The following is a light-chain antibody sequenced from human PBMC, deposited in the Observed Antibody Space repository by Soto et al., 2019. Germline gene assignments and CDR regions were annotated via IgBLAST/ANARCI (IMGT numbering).Light chain of an antibody. CDR3: SAYISSSTLEV. CDR2: DVT. J-gene: IGLJ1*01. Sequence: QSALTQPASVSGSPGQAITISCTGTSSDVSGYDFVSWFQQHPGKAPKLMISDVTNRPSGVSDRFSGSKSANTASLTISGLLAEDEADYYCSAYISSSTLEVFGTGTKLTVL. CDR1: SSDVSGYDF. V-gene: IGLV2-14*03.